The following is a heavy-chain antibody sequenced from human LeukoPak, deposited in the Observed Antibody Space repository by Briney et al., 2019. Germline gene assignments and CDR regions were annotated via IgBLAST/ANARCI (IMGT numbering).Heavy chain of an antibody. CDR1: GFTFSSYS. V-gene: IGHV3-21*01. Sequence: GGSLRLSGAASGFTFSSYSMNWVRQAPGKGLEWVSSISSSSSYIYYADSVKGRFTISRDNAKNSLYLQMNSLRAEDTAVYYCAGYAGPPSTVNYCGQGTLVTVSS. CDR2: ISSSSSYI. D-gene: IGHD2-2*01. CDR3: AGYAGPPSTVNY. J-gene: IGHJ4*02.